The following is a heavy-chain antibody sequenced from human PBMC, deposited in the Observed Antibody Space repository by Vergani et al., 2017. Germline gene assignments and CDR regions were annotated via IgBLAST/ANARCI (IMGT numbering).Heavy chain of an antibody. CDR3: AGVREAAPGVNWFDP. CDR2: IYYSGST. Sequence: QVQLQESGPGLVKPSQTLSLTCTVSGGSISSGGYYWSWIRQHPGKGLVCIGYIYYSGSTYYNPSLKSRVTISLDTSKNQFSLRLSSVTAADTAVYYCAGVREAAPGVNWFDPWGQGTLVTISS. V-gene: IGHV4-31*03. J-gene: IGHJ5*02. D-gene: IGHD6-13*01. CDR1: GGSISSGGYY.